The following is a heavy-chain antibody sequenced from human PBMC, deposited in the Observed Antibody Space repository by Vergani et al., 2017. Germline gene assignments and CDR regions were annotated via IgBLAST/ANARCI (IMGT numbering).Heavy chain of an antibody. J-gene: IGHJ4*02. CDR2: ISSSSSYI. Sequence: EVQLVESGGGLVQPGGSLRLSCAASGFTFSSYSMNWVRQAPGKGLEWVSSISSSSSYIYYADSVKGRFTISRDNAKNSLYLQMNSLRAEDTAVYYCARGVPYYYDSSGYSFDYWGQGTLVTVSS. CDR3: ARGVPYYYDSSGYSFDY. D-gene: IGHD3-22*01. V-gene: IGHV3-21*01. CDR1: GFTFSSYS.